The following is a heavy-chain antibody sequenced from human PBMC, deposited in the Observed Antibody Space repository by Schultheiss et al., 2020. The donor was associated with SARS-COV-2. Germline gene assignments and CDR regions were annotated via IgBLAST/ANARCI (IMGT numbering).Heavy chain of an antibody. V-gene: IGHV3-30*02. D-gene: IGHD1-26*01. CDR3: AKSADRYSGSYFDY. CDR2: IKKDGSDK. J-gene: IGHJ4*02. Sequence: GGSLRLSCTASGFTFSDYYMSWVRQAPGKGLEWVATIKKDGSDKYYADSVKGRFTISRDNSKNTLYLQMNSLRAEDTAVYYCAKSADRYSGSYFDYWGQGTLVTVSS. CDR1: GFTFSDYY.